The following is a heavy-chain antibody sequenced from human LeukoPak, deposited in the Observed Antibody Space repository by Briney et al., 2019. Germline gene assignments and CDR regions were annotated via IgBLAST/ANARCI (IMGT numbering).Heavy chain of an antibody. V-gene: IGHV3-23*01. D-gene: IGHD2-2*01. CDR3: ARDRHDYCSSTSCYSFFE. Sequence: GGSLRLSCAASGFTFSSYGMSWVRQAPGKGLEWVSAISGSGGSTYYADSVKGRFTISRDNAKNSLYLQMNSLRAEDTAVYYCARDRHDYCSSTSCYSFFEWGQGTLVTVPS. CDR1: GFTFSSYG. J-gene: IGHJ4*02. CDR2: ISGSGGST.